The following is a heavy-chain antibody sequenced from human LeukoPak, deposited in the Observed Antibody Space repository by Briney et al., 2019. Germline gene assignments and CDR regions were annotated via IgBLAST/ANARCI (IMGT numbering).Heavy chain of an antibody. CDR2: ISSSSSYI. CDR1: GFTFSSYS. CDR3: AREGTESSGYYYVYFDL. Sequence: GGSLRLSCAASGFTFSSYSMNWVRQAPGKGLEWVSSISSSSSYIYYADSVKGRFTISRDNAKNMVYLQMDSLRAEDTAVYYCAREGTESSGYYYVYFDLWGRGTLVTVSS. J-gene: IGHJ2*01. V-gene: IGHV3-21*01. D-gene: IGHD3-22*01.